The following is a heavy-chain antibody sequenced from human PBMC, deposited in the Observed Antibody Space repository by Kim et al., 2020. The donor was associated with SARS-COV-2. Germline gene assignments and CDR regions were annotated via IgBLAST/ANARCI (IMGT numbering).Heavy chain of an antibody. CDR1: GFSIGDYH. D-gene: IGHD1-26*01. Sequence: GGSLRLSCVVSGFSIGDYHIDWVRQAPGQGLEWLGRSEGKPNGYTREYAASVEGRFAITRNYSENTVNLHLNSLKTEDTAVYFCARDRRGSYDSWGQGTLVIVSS. CDR3: ARDRRGSYDS. CDR2: SEGKPNGYTR. V-gene: IGHV3-72*01. J-gene: IGHJ5*01.